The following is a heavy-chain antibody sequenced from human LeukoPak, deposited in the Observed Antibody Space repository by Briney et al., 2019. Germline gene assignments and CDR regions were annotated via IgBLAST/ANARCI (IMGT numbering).Heavy chain of an antibody. J-gene: IGHJ3*02. D-gene: IGHD3-10*01. V-gene: IGHV1-2*02. Sequence: ASVKVSCKASGYTFTGNYTYWVRQAPGQGLEWMGWINPNSGGTNYAQKFQGRVTMTRGTSISTAYMEMSRLRSDDTAVYYCARWGIGDLRNTFDIWGHGTMVTVSS. CDR2: INPNSGGT. CDR1: GYTFTGNY. CDR3: ARWGIGDLRNTFDI.